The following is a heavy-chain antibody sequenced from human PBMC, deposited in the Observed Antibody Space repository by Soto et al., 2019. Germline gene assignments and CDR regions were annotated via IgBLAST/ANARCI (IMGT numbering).Heavy chain of an antibody. CDR2: IYYSGST. CDR3: ARYQSSGYYSSIDY. J-gene: IGHJ4*02. V-gene: IGHV4-31*03. D-gene: IGHD3-22*01. CDR1: GGSISSGGYY. Sequence: PSETLSLTCTVSGGSISSGGYYWSWIRQHPGKGLEWIGYIYYSGSTYYNPSLKSRVTISVDTSKNQFSLKLSSVTAADTAVYYCARYQSSGYYSSIDYWGQGTLVTVSS.